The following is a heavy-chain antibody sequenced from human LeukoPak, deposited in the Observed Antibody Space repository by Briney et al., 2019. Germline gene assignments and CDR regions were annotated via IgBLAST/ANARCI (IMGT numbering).Heavy chain of an antibody. J-gene: IGHJ4*02. V-gene: IGHV3-30*18. CDR3: AKDLFITTGGYYFDY. Sequence: GGSLRLSCAASGFTFSDYGMHWVRQAPGKELEWVAVISYDGNNKFYADSVKGRLTISRDNSRNTLYLQMNSLTTEDTAVYYCAKDLFITTGGYYFDYWGQGTLVTVSS. CDR2: ISYDGNNK. D-gene: IGHD3-22*01. CDR1: GFTFSDYG.